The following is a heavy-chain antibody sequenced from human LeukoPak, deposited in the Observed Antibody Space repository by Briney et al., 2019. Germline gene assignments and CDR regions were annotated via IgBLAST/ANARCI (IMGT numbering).Heavy chain of an antibody. Sequence: GGSLRLSCAASGFTFINAWMSWVRQAPGKGLEWVGRIKSKTDSGTTDYAAPVKGRFTISRDDSKDTLYLQMNSLKFEDTAVYYCTTAPAQSDYWGQGTLVTVSS. CDR3: TTAPAQSDY. D-gene: IGHD2-2*01. CDR1: GFTFINAW. J-gene: IGHJ4*02. V-gene: IGHV3-15*01. CDR2: IKSKTDSGTT.